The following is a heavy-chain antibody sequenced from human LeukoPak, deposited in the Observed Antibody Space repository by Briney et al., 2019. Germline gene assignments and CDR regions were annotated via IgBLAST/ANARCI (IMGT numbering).Heavy chain of an antibody. CDR1: GFTFSSYE. V-gene: IGHV3-48*03. J-gene: IGHJ6*04. Sequence: GGSLRLSCAASGFTFSSYEMNWVRQAPGKGPEWVSYIRSSGSTIYYADSVKGRFTISRDNAKNSLYLQMNSLRAEDTAVYYCAREVTMVRGVIISSYGMDVWGKGTTVTVSS. CDR2: IRSSGSTI. CDR3: AREVTMVRGVIISSYGMDV. D-gene: IGHD3-10*01.